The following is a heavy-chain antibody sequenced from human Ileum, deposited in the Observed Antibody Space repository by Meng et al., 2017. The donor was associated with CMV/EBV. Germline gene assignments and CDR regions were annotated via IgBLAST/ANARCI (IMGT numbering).Heavy chain of an antibody. CDR3: ARAAARGVPVDY. J-gene: IGHJ4*02. CDR2: VSPGGI. CDR1: GVSISNYY. Sequence: QLQLQEAAPGLVTPSEAPSLTCSVSGVSISNYYWTWIRQPAGKGLEFIGRVSPGGIEYNPSLMSRVTMSLDTSRNQLSLNLNSVTAADTAVYYCARAAARGVPVDYWGQGILVTVSS. D-gene: IGHD3-10*01. V-gene: IGHV4-4*07.